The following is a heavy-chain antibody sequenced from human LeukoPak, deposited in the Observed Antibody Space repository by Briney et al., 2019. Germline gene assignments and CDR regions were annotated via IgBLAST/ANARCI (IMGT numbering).Heavy chain of an antibody. CDR3: AREGIGGIFYYYYGMDV. CDR1: GFTFSSHS. CDR2: IYSGGST. D-gene: IGHD3-10*01. V-gene: IGHV3-66*01. J-gene: IGHJ6*02. Sequence: PGGSLRLSCAASGFTFSSHSLHWVRQAPGQGLEWVSVIYSGGSTYYADSVKGRFTISRDNSKNTLYLQMNSLRAEDTAVYYCAREGIGGIFYYYYGMDVWGQGTTVTVSS.